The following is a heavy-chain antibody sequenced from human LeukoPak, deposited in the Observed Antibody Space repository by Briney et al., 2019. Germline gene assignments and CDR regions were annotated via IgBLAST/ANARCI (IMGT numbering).Heavy chain of an antibody. J-gene: IGHJ4*02. D-gene: IGHD2-2*01. Sequence: GGSLSLSCAASGFNFHDFALHWVRQVPGQGPDWVSLISGDGVTTYYSDSVKDRFTISRDNNKNLLFLQMNSLRVEDSAIYYCAKGNNTISFNFDYWGRGSLVTVSS. CDR2: ISGDGVTT. V-gene: IGHV3-43*02. CDR3: AKGNNTISFNFDY. CDR1: GFNFHDFA.